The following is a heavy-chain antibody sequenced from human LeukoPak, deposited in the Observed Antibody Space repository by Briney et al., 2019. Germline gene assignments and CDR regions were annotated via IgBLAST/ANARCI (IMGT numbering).Heavy chain of an antibody. CDR1: GFPFSSYA. V-gene: IGHV3-30-3*01. CDR3: ARASHVDTAPYFDY. J-gene: IGHJ4*02. D-gene: IGHD5-18*01. Sequence: PGGSLRLSCAASGFPFSSYAMYWVRQAPGKGLEWVAVILFDGSNKYYADSVKGRFTISRDNSKNTLYLQMNSLRAEDTAVYYCARASHVDTAPYFDYWGQGILVTVSS. CDR2: ILFDGSNK.